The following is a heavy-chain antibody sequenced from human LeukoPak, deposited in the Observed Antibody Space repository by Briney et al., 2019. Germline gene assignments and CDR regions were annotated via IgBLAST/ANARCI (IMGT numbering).Heavy chain of an antibody. CDR2: INPNSGGT. D-gene: IGHD6-13*01. CDR3: ARDTNLYSSSRGRGWFDP. CDR1: GYTFTGYY. Sequence: ASVEVSCKASGYTFTGYYMHWVRQAPGQGLEWMGWINPNSGGTNYAQKFQGRVTMTRDTSISTAYMELSRLRSDDTAVYYCARDTNLYSSSRGRGWFDPWGQGTLVTVSS. J-gene: IGHJ5*02. V-gene: IGHV1-2*02.